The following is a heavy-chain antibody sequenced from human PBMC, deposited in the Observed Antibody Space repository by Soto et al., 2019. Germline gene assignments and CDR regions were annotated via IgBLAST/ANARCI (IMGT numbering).Heavy chain of an antibody. CDR2: IKQDGSEK. Sequence: HPGGSLRLSCAASGFTFSSYWMSWVRQAPGKGLEWVANIKQDGSEKYYVDSVKGRFTISRDNAKNSLYLQMNSLRAEDTAVYYCARDIWGWVNNVYYYYGMDVWGQGTTVTVSS. D-gene: IGHD3-16*01. CDR3: ARDIWGWVNNVYYYYGMDV. V-gene: IGHV3-7*01. CDR1: GFTFSSYW. J-gene: IGHJ6*02.